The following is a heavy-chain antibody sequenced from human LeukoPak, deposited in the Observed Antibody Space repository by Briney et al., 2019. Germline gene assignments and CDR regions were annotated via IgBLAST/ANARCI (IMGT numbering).Heavy chain of an antibody. CDR1: GFTFSSYS. CDR2: ISYDGSNK. Sequence: GGSLRLSCAASGFTFSSYSMNWVRQAPGKGLEWVAVISYDGSNKYYADSVKGRFTISRDNSKNTLYLQMNSLRAEDTAVYYCARGYSSSWSSFDYWGQGTLVTVSS. CDR3: ARGYSSSWSSFDY. J-gene: IGHJ4*02. V-gene: IGHV3-30*03. D-gene: IGHD6-13*01.